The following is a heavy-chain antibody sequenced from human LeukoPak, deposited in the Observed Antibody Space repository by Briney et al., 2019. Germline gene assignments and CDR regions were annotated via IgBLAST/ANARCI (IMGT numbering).Heavy chain of an antibody. V-gene: IGHV4-59*08. CDR3: ARHTDYYDSSGYHDY. CDR1: GGSFSGYY. D-gene: IGHD3-22*01. Sequence: SETLSLTCAVYGGSFSGYYWSWIRQPPGKGLEWIGYIYYSGSTNYNPSLKSRVTISVDTSKNQFSLKLSSVTAADTAVYYCARHTDYYDSSGYHDYWGQGTLVTVSS. J-gene: IGHJ4*02. CDR2: IYYSGST.